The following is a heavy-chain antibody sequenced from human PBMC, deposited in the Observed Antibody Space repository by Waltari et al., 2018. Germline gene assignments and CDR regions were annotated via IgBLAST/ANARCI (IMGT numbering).Heavy chain of an antibody. D-gene: IGHD2-15*01. V-gene: IGHV4-38-2*01. Sequence: QVQLQESGPGLVKPSETLSLTCAVSGYSISRGSYWGWIRQPPGKGLEWIGSIYHSGSTYYNPSLKSRVTISVDTSKNQFSLKLSSVTAADTAVYYCASLGCSGGSCYSGNYYYGMDVWGQGTTVTVSS. CDR1: GYSISRGSY. CDR3: ASLGCSGGSCYSGNYYYGMDV. CDR2: IYHSGST. J-gene: IGHJ6*02.